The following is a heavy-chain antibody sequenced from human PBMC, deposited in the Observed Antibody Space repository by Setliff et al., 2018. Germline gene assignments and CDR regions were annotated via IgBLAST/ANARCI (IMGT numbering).Heavy chain of an antibody. CDR2: ISAYNGNT. J-gene: IGHJ5*02. D-gene: IGHD1-26*01. CDR1: GYTFTSYG. Sequence: WASVKVSCKASGYTFTSYGISWVRQAPGQGLEWMGWISAYNGNTNYAQRLQGRVTMTTDTSTSTAYMELRSLRSDDTAVYYCARDKWELPNPNWFDTWGQGTLVTVSS. CDR3: ARDKWELPNPNWFDT. V-gene: IGHV1-18*01.